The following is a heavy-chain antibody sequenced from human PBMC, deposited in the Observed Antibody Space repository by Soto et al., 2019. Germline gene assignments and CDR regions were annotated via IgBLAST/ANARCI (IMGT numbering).Heavy chain of an antibody. CDR3: AKDRRAGGNYGFYSDF. J-gene: IGHJ4*02. CDR1: GFTLSSYG. D-gene: IGHD1-7*01. CDR2: SSATGAGT. Sequence: EVQLLESGGGLVQPGGSLRLSCAASGFTLSSYGMTWVRQAPGKGLEWVSFSSATGAGTDYADSVKGRFTISRDNSKNTLYLQMTSLRADDTAVYYCAKDRRAGGNYGFYSDFWGQGALVIVSS. V-gene: IGHV3-23*01.